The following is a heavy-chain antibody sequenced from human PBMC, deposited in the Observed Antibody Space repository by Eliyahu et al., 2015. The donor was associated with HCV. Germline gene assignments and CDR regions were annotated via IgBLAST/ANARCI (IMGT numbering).Heavy chain of an antibody. CDR1: GGSIXSGGYY. V-gene: IGHV4-31*03. Sequence: QVQLQESGPGLVKPSQTLSLTCTVSGGSIXSGGYYWSWLRXHPGKGLEWIGYIYYSGSTYYNPSLKSRVTISVDTSKNQSSLKLSSVTAADTAVYYCARGGDYYDSSGNVDYWGQGTLVTVSS. D-gene: IGHD3-22*01. CDR3: ARGGDYYDSSGNVDY. J-gene: IGHJ4*02. CDR2: IYYSGST.